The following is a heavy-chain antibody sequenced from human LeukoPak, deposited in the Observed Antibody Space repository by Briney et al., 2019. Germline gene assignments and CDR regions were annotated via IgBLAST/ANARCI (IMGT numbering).Heavy chain of an antibody. CDR1: GYTFTSYY. D-gene: IGHD4-17*01. J-gene: IGHJ4*02. CDR3: ASQFWGLGCDY. Sequence: GASVKVSCKASGYTFTSYYMHWVRQAPGQGLEWMGIINPSGGSTSYAQKFQGRVTMTRDTSTCTVYMELSSLRSEDTAVYYCASQFWGLGCDYWGQGTLVTVSS. V-gene: IGHV1-46*01. CDR2: INPSGGST.